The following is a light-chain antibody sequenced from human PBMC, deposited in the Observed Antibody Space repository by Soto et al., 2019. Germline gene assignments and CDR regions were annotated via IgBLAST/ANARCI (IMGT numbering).Light chain of an antibody. V-gene: IGKV3-11*01. J-gene: IGKJ4*01. CDR1: QSVSNY. CDR3: QQRSYWLS. Sequence: EIVLTQSPATLSLSPGERATLSCRASQSVSNYLAWYQQKPGQAPRLLIYEASNRASGIPARFSGSGSGTDSTLTSSSLEPEDFAVYYCQQRSYWLSFGGGTKVEIK. CDR2: EAS.